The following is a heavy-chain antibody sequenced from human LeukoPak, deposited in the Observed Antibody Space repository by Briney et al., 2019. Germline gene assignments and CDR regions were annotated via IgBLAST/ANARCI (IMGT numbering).Heavy chain of an antibody. D-gene: IGHD4-17*01. CDR3: ARGDYGDYGSYYFDY. J-gene: IGHJ4*02. V-gene: IGHV4-39*07. Sequence: SETLSLTCTVSGGSISSSSYYWGWIRQPPGKGLEWIGSMYYSGNTYYNPSLKSRVTISIDTSKNQFSLKLSSVTAADTAVYYCARGDYGDYGSYYFDYWGQGTLVTVSS. CDR2: MYYSGNT. CDR1: GGSISSSSYY.